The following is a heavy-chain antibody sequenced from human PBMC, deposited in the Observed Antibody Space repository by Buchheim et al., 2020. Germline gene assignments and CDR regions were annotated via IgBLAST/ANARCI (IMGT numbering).Heavy chain of an antibody. CDR1: GGSISSGGYS. J-gene: IGHJ5*02. CDR2: IYHSGST. V-gene: IGHV4-30-2*01. D-gene: IGHD2-2*01. CDR3: ARGGRDIVLVPAAPVGWFDP. Sequence: QLQLQESGSGLVKPSQTLSLTCAVSGGSISSGGYSWSWIRQPPGKGLEWIGYIYHSGSTYYNPSLKSPVTISVDRSKNQFSLKLSSVTAADTAVYYCARGGRDIVLVPAAPVGWFDPWGQGTL.